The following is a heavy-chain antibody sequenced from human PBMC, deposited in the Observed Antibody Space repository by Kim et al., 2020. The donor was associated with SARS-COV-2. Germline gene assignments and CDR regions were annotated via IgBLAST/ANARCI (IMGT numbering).Heavy chain of an antibody. CDR3: ARDTVTTDYGMDV. J-gene: IGHJ6*02. Sequence: ADSVKGRFTITRANAKNTLYLQMNRLRAEDTAVYYCARDTVTTDYGMDVWGQGTTVTVSS. V-gene: IGHV3-74*01. D-gene: IGHD4-17*01.